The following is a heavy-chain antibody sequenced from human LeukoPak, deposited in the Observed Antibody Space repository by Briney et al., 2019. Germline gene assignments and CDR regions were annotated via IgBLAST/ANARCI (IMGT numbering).Heavy chain of an antibody. D-gene: IGHD5-18*01. CDR2: INPNSGGT. CDR3: ARDRRGYSYEDYYYYMDV. J-gene: IGHJ6*03. V-gene: IGHV1-2*02. CDR1: GYTFTGYY. Sequence: ASLKVSCKASGYTFTGYYMHWVRQAPGQGLEWMGWINPNSGGTNYAQKFQGRVTMTRDTSISTAYMELSRLRSDDTAVYYCARDRRGYSYEDYYYYMDVWGKGTTVTVSS.